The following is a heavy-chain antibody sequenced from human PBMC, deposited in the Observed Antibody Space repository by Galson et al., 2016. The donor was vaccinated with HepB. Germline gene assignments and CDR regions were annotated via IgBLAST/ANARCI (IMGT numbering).Heavy chain of an antibody. CDR3: ARDSAGSFDL. V-gene: IGHV4-61*08. CDR2: IYYSGST. CDR1: GGSISSGGYY. D-gene: IGHD3-10*01. Sequence: SETLSLTCTVSGGSISSGGYYWNWIRQPPGKGLEWIGYIYYSGSTNYNPSLKSRVTSSVDTSKNQFSLKLTSVTAADTAVYYCARDSAGSFDLWGRGTLVTVSS. J-gene: IGHJ2*01.